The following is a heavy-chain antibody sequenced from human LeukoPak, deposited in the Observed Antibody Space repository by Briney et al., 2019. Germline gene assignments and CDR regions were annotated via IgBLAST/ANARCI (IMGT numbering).Heavy chain of an antibody. CDR2: ISYDGGIT. D-gene: IGHD3-10*01. CDR1: GFTFSSNA. Sequence: GRSLRLSCAASGFTFSSNAMHWVRQAPGKGLEWVAVISYDGGITYYADSVKGRFTISRDNSKNTLYLQLNSLRAEDMAVYYCARDSTYYYDSGSSGPHYFDYWGQGTLVTVSS. V-gene: IGHV3-30*01. J-gene: IGHJ4*02. CDR3: ARDSTYYYDSGSSGPHYFDY.